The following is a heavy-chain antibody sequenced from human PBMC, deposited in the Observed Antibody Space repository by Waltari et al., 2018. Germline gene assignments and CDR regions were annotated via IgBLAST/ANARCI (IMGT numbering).Heavy chain of an antibody. Sequence: QVQLQQWGAGLLKPSETLSLTCAVYGGSFSGYYWSWIRQPPGKGLEWIGEINHSGSTNYNPSLKSRVTISVDTSKNQFSLKLSSVTAADTAVYYCARSLGYDFWSGYYTGSDNWFDPWGQGTLVTVSS. J-gene: IGHJ5*02. CDR2: INHSGST. CDR3: ARSLGYDFWSGYYTGSDNWFDP. D-gene: IGHD3-3*01. CDR1: GGSFSGYY. V-gene: IGHV4-34*01.